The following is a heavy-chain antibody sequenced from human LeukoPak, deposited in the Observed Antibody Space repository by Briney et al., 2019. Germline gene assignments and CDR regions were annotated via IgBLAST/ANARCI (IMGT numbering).Heavy chain of an antibody. CDR3: AKSRYGSGSFFDY. Sequence: SETLSLTCTVYGGSFSGYYWSWIRQPPGKGLEWIGEINHSGSTNYNPSLKSRVTISVDTSKNQFSLKLSSVTAADTAVYYCAKSRYGSGSFFDYWGQGTLVTVSS. V-gene: IGHV4-34*01. CDR1: GGSFSGYY. D-gene: IGHD3-10*01. CDR2: INHSGST. J-gene: IGHJ4*02.